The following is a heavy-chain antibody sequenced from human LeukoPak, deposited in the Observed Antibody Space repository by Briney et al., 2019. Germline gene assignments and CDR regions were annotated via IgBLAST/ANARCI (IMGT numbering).Heavy chain of an antibody. J-gene: IGHJ4*02. CDR3: ARDPGGWGNFDY. D-gene: IGHD6-19*01. V-gene: IGHV3-66*01. Sequence: GGSLRLSCAVSGFTVTTNSMSWVRQAPGKGLKCVSVIYSGGSTYYADSVKGRFTISRDYSKNTLYLQMNSLRAEDTAVYYCARDPGGWGNFDYWGQGTLVTVSS. CDR2: IYSGGST. CDR1: GFTVTTNS.